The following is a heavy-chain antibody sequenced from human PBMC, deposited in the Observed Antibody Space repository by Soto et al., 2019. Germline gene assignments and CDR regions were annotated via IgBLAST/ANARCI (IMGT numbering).Heavy chain of an antibody. J-gene: IGHJ6*02. CDR2: MDPNSGST. CDR3: ARKRKFDFWRKGLDV. V-gene: IGHV1-8*02. D-gene: IGHD3-3*01. CDR1: GGTFSSYA. Sequence: ASVKVSCKASGGTFSSYAISWVRQAPGQGLEWLGWMDPNSGSTGYAQNFQGRITMTRNISRNTAHMELSSLQSEDTAVYYCARKRKFDFWRKGLDVWGQGTTVTVSS.